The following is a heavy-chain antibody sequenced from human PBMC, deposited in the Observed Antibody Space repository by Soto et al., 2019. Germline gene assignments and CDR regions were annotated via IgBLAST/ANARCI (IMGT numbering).Heavy chain of an antibody. CDR2: IDPSDSYT. CDR3: ARNYSYGYDYYYGMDV. J-gene: IGHJ6*02. CDR1: GYSFTSYW. V-gene: IGHV5-10-1*01. D-gene: IGHD5-18*01. Sequence: GESLKISCKGSGYSFTSYWISWVRQMPGKGLEWMGRIDPSDSYTNYSPSFQGHVTISADKSISTAYLQWSSLKASDTAMYYCARNYSYGYDYYYGMDVWGQGTMVTVSS.